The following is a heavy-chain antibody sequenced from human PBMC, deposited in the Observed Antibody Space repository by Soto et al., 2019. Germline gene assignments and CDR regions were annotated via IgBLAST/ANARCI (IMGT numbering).Heavy chain of an antibody. CDR3: AHTRGSGSSSY. CDR2: IYWDDDK. D-gene: IGHD3-10*01. V-gene: IGHV2-5*02. J-gene: IGHJ4*02. CDR1: GFSLSTSGGG. Sequence: SGPTLVNPTQPLTLTCTLSGFSLSTSGGGVGWIRQPPGKALEWLALIYWDDDKRYSPSLKSRLTITKDTSKNQVVLTMTNMDPVDTATYCCAHTRGSGSSSYWGQGTLVTVSS.